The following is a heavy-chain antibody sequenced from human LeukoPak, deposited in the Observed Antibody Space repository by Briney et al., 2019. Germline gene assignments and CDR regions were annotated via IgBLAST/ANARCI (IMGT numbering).Heavy chain of an antibody. J-gene: IGHJ6*02. CDR3: ARAYGSGSPYFHYYYGMDV. D-gene: IGHD3-10*01. CDR1: GGSISSYY. Sequence: TSETLSLTCTVSGGSISSYYWSWIRQPAGKGLEWIGRIYTSGSTNYNPSLKSRVTMSVDTSKNQFSLKLSSVTAADTAVYYCARAYGSGSPYFHYYYGMDVWGQGTTVTVSS. V-gene: IGHV4-4*07. CDR2: IYTSGST.